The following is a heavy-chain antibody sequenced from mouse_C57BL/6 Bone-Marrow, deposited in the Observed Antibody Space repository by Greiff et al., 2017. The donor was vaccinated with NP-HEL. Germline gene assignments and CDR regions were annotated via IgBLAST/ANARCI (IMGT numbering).Heavy chain of an antibody. CDR1: GYTFTDYY. J-gene: IGHJ3*01. D-gene: IGHD2-4*01. CDR3: ARHYDYLAWFAY. CDR2: INPYNGGT. V-gene: IGHV1-19*01. Sequence: VQLQQSGPVLVKPGASVKMSCKASGYTFTDYYMNWVKQSHGKSLEWIGVINPYNGGTSYNQKFKGKATLTVDKSSSTAYMELNSLTSEDSAVYYCARHYDYLAWFAYWGQGTLVTVSA.